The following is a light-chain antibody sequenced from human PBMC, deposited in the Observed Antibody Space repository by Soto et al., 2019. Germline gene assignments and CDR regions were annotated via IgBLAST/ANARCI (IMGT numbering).Light chain of an antibody. J-gene: IGLJ2*01. CDR2: DVT. CDR3: CLYTSSSTLV. V-gene: IGLV2-14*03. CDR1: SSDIGGYNY. Sequence: QSALTQPASVSGSPGQSIIISCSGTSSDIGGYNYVSWYQQHPGKAPKLMIYDVTNRPSGVSNRFSGSKSGITASLTISGLQAEDEADYYCCLYTSSSTLVFGGGTQLTVL.